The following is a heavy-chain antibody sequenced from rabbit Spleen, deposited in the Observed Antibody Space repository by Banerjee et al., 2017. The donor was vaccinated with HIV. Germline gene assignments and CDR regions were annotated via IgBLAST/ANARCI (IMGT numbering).Heavy chain of an antibody. CDR3: AREDVGGSYTL. CDR2: IYAIIDTR. D-gene: IGHD1-1*01. V-gene: IGHV1S7*01. J-gene: IGHJ3*01. Sequence: QLRESGGGLVQPGGSLKLSCKASGFDFTSYYMSWVRQAPGKGLEWIGIIYAIIDTRYYASWVNGLFTISSDNAQNTFDLQMHMLTAADTASYFCAREDVGGSYTLWGQGTLVTVS. CDR1: GFDFTSYY.